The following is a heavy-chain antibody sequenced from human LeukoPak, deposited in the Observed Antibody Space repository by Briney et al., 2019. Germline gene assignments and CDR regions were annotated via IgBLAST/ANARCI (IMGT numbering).Heavy chain of an antibody. CDR3: NTVLYSSGWYSGY. Sequence: GGSLRLSCAASGFTFSYAWMSWVRQAPGKGLEWVGRIKSKIDGGTADYAAPVKGRFTMSRDDSKNTVYLQMNSLKTEDTAVYYYNTVLYSSGWYSGYWGQGTLVTVSS. CDR1: GFTFSYAW. J-gene: IGHJ4*02. D-gene: IGHD6-19*01. CDR2: IKSKIDGGTA. V-gene: IGHV3-15*01.